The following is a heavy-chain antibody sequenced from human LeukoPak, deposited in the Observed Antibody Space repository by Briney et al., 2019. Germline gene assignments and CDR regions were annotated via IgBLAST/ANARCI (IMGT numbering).Heavy chain of an antibody. J-gene: IGHJ4*02. CDR1: GYSFICAHR. D-gene: IGHD4-17*01. Sequence: SETLSLTCAVSGYSFICAHRCGRIRQPPGEGLEWIGTIYDTGRIYYNPSLKGRVTISVDTSKDQFSLTLTSVTAADKAVYYCANVETLTTAYFDDWGQGTLVTVSS. CDR2: IYDTGRI. CDR3: ANVETLTTAYFDD. V-gene: IGHV4-38-2*01.